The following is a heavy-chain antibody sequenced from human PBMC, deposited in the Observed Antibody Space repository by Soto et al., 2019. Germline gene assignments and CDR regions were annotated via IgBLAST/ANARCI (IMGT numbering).Heavy chain of an antibody. J-gene: IGHJ4*02. CDR3: ARGGLWFGER. V-gene: IGHV4-59*01. CDR1: GGSISSYY. D-gene: IGHD3-10*01. CDR2: IYYSGST. Sequence: QVQLQESGPGLVKPSETLSLTCTVSGGSISSYYWSWIRQPPGKGLEWIGYIYYSGSTNYNPSLKXXVXVXXDTSKNQFSLKLSSVTAADTAVYYCARGGLWFGERWGQGTLVTVSS.